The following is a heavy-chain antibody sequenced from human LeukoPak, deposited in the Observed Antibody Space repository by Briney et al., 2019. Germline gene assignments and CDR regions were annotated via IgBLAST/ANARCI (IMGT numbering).Heavy chain of an antibody. CDR2: ISSSSSYI. CDR1: GFTFSSYS. J-gene: IGHJ4*02. CDR3: ARDRTLRYFDY. V-gene: IGHV3-21*01. Sequence: GGSLRLSCAASGFTFSSYSMTWVRQAPGKGLEWVSSISSSSSYIYYADSVKGRFTISRDNAKNSLYLQMNSLRAEDTAVYYCARDRTLRYFDYWGQGTLVTVSS.